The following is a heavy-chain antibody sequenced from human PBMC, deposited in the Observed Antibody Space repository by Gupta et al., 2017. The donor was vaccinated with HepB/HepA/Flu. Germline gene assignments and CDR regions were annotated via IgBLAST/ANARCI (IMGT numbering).Heavy chain of an antibody. CDR2: ISGSGGST. D-gene: IGHD2-21*01. V-gene: IGHV3-23*01. Sequence: EVQLLESGGGLVQPGGSLRLSCAASGFTFSSYAMSWVRQAPGKGLEWVSAISGSGGSTYYADSVKGRCTISRDNSKNTLYLQMNSLRAEETAVYYCAKLLAPRWPGLYYYYGMDVWGQGTTVTVSS. CDR1: GFTFSSYA. CDR3: AKLLAPRWPGLYYYYGMDV. J-gene: IGHJ6*02.